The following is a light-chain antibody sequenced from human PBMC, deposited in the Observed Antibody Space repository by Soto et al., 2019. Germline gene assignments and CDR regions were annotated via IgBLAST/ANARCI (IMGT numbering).Light chain of an antibody. V-gene: IGKV1-5*01. CDR3: QQHNIHWT. J-gene: IGKJ1*01. CDR1: QSINNV. CDR2: DVS. Sequence: DVQMTQSPSTLSASVGDRVTITCRASQSINNVLAWYPQKPRKAPKRRIYDVSSLESGVQSRFGASRSGTEFTLSISRLKPEDFATEHCQQHNIHWTFGQGTKVDIK.